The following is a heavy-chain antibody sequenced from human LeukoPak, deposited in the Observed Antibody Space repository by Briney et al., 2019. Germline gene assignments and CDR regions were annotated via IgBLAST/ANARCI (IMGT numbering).Heavy chain of an antibody. J-gene: IGHJ3*02. CDR3: ARDRGYSSGWAYDAFDI. D-gene: IGHD6-19*01. CDR1: GFTFSSYE. CDR2: ISSSGSTI. Sequence: PGGSLRLSCAASGFTFSSYEMNWVRQAPGKGLEWVSYISSSGSTIYYADSVKGRFTISRDNAKNSLYLQMNSLRAEDTAVYYCARDRGYSSGWAYDAFDIWGQGTMVTVSS. V-gene: IGHV3-48*03.